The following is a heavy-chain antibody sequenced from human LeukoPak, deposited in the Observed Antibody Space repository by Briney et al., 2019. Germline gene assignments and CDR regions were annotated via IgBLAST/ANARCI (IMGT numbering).Heavy chain of an antibody. V-gene: IGHV3-30*18. CDR2: ISDDGSDK. CDR1: GFTFSSYG. D-gene: IGHD5-18*01. J-gene: IGHJ4*01. CDR3: AKDRIQLWPRNPPHEIDF. Sequence: GGSPRLSCAASGFTFSSYGMHWVRQAPGKGLEWVAVISDDGSDKYYADSVKGRFTISRDNSKNTLYLQMNSLRAEDTAVYYCAKDRIQLWPRNPPHEIDFWGHGTLVAVSS.